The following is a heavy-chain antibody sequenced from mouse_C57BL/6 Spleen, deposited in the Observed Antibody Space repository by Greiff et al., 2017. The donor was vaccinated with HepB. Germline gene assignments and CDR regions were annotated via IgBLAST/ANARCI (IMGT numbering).Heavy chain of an antibody. J-gene: IGHJ2*01. CDR3: ARGDGSSLYYFDY. CDR2: IYPGDGDT. V-gene: IGHV1-80*01. D-gene: IGHD1-1*01. CDR1: GYAFSSYW. Sequence: QVQLQQSGAELVKPGASVKISCKASGYAFSSYWMNWVKQRPGKGLEWIGQIYPGDGDTNYNGKFKGNATLTADKSSSTAYMQLSSLTSEESAVYFCARGDGSSLYYFDYWGQGTTLTVSS.